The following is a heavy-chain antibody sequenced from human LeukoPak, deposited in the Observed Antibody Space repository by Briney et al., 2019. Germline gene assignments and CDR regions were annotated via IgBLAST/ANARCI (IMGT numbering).Heavy chain of an antibody. CDR3: ATVRSGWKKALDY. D-gene: IGHD6-19*01. J-gene: IGHJ4*02. Sequence: SETLSLTCTVSGGSISSGGYYWRWIRQHPGKGLEWIGYIYYSGSTYYNPSLKSRVTISVDTSKNQFSLKLSSVTAADTAVYYCATVRSGWKKALDYWGQGTLVTVSS. CDR1: GGSISSGGYY. V-gene: IGHV4-31*03. CDR2: IYYSGST.